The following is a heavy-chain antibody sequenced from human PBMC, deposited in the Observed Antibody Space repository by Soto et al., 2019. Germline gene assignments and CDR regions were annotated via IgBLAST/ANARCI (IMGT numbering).Heavy chain of an antibody. CDR3: AKDRARAQY. J-gene: IGHJ4*02. D-gene: IGHD6-6*01. V-gene: IGHV3-23*01. Sequence: GGSLRLSCAASGFTFSSYGMSWVRQAPGKGLEWVSSTSNSGASSYYADSVKGRFTISRDNSKNTLYLQMNSLRAEDTAIYYCAKDRARAQYWGQGTLVTVSS. CDR1: GFTFSSYG. CDR2: TSNSGASS.